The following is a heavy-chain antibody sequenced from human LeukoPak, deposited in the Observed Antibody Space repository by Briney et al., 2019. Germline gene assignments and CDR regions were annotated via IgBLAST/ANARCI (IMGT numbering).Heavy chain of an antibody. CDR2: INPNSGNT. J-gene: IGHJ4*02. Sequence: ASVKVSCKASGYTFTSYDINWVRQATGQGNEWMGWINPNSGNTGYAQKFQGRVTITRNTSISTAYMELSSLRSEDTAVYYCARGPLASSGYYFDSRGQGTLVTVSS. V-gene: IGHV1-8*03. CDR1: GYTFTSYD. CDR3: ARGPLASSGYYFDS. D-gene: IGHD3-22*01.